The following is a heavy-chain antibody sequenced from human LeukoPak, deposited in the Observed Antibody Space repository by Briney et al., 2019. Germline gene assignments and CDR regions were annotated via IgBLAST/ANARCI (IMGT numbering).Heavy chain of an antibody. CDR2: MNPNSGGT. V-gene: IGHV1-2*02. CDR3: ARDLGSTVIVGGDAFDL. Sequence: VASVKVSCKASGYIFSDYYLHWVRQAPGQGLEWMGWMNPNSGGTNYAQKFQGRITMTGDTSTAYLELSRLRSDDTAVYYCARDLGSTVIVGGDAFDLWGQGTMLTVSS. CDR1: GYIFSDYY. J-gene: IGHJ3*01. D-gene: IGHD2/OR15-2a*01.